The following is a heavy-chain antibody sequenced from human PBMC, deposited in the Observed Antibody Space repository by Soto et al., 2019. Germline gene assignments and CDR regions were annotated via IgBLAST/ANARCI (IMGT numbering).Heavy chain of an antibody. Sequence: GGSLRLSCAASGFTFSSYGMHWVRQAPGKGLEWVAVISYDGSNKYYADSVKGRFTISRDNSKNTLYLQMNSLRAEDTAVYYCAKDKYDRDYYYYGMDVWGQGTTVTVSS. CDR1: GFTFSSYG. D-gene: IGHD3-22*01. J-gene: IGHJ6*02. CDR3: AKDKYDRDYYYYGMDV. CDR2: ISYDGSNK. V-gene: IGHV3-30*18.